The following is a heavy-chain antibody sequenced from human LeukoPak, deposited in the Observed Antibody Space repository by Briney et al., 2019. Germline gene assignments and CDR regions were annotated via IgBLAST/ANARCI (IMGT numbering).Heavy chain of an antibody. CDR2: INHSGST. J-gene: IGHJ4*02. CDR1: GGSFSGYY. V-gene: IGHV4-34*01. Sequence: SETLSLTCAVYGGSFSGYYWSWIRQPPGKGLEWIGEINHSGSTNYNPSLKSRVTISVDTSKNQFSLKLSSVTAADTAVYYCASLQIGAYSYRLPNYWGQGTLVTVSS. D-gene: IGHD5-18*01. CDR3: ASLQIGAYSYRLPNY.